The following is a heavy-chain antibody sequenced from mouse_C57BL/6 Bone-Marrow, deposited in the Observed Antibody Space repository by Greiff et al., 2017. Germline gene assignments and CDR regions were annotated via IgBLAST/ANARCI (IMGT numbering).Heavy chain of an antibody. Sequence: VQLLQPGAELVKPGASVTLSCKASGYTITSYWMHWVKQRPGQGLVWIGMIHPNSGSTNYNEKLKSKATLTVDKSSSPSYMQLSTLTSEDSASYYCARQPAMDYWGQGTSVTVSS. CDR3: ARQPAMDY. V-gene: IGHV1-64*01. J-gene: IGHJ4*01. D-gene: IGHD6-1*01. CDR2: IHPNSGST. CDR1: GYTITSYW.